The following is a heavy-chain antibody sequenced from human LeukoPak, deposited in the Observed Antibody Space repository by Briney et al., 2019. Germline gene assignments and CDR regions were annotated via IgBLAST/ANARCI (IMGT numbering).Heavy chain of an antibody. V-gene: IGHV1-2*02. CDR3: ARQLIVVVPAAILQTDYYYYYGMDV. D-gene: IGHD2-2*01. J-gene: IGHJ6*02. CDR1: GYTFTGYY. CDR2: INPNSGGT. Sequence: ASVKVSCKASGYTFTGYYMHWVRQAPGQGLEWMGWINPNSGGTNYAQKFQGRVTMTRDTSISTAYMELSRLRSDDTAVYYCARQLIVVVPAAILQTDYYYYYGMDVWGQGTTVTVSS.